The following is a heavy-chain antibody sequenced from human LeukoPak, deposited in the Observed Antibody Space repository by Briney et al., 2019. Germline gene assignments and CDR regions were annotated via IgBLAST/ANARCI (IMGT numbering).Heavy chain of an antibody. V-gene: IGHV4-39*07. CDR2: IYYSGST. D-gene: IGHD2-21*02. CDR3: ARALTHIVVVTATEADWYFDL. J-gene: IGHJ2*01. CDR1: GGSISSSRYY. Sequence: SETLSLTCTVSGGSISSSRYYWGWIRQPPGKGLEWIGSIYYSGSTYYNPSLKSRVTISIDTSKNQFSLKLSSVTAADTAVYYCARALTHIVVVTATEADWYFDLWGRGTLVTVSS.